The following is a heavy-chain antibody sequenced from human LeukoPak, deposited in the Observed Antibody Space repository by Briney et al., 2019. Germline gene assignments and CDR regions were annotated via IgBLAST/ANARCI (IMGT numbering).Heavy chain of an antibody. Sequence: SETLSLTCAVSGASISSSIHYWGWVRQPPGKGLEWIGSVYYSGGTYYNPSLESRLTISVDTSNNRFSLKLKSVTAADTAVFYCARVTAGSTTLDSWGQGILVTVSS. CDR1: GASISSSIHY. CDR3: ARVTAGSTTLDS. J-gene: IGHJ5*01. V-gene: IGHV4-39*02. D-gene: IGHD1-1*01. CDR2: VYYSGGT.